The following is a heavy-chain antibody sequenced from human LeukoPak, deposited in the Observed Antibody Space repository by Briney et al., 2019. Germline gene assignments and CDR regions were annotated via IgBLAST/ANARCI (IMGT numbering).Heavy chain of an antibody. CDR2: IYYSGST. CDR1: GGSIRSISYY. D-gene: IGHD1-26*01. CDR3: ARHSGTYPRWFDY. J-gene: IGHJ4*02. V-gene: IGHV4-39*01. Sequence: SETLSLTCTVSGGSIRSISYYWGWIRQPPGKGLEWIGIIYYSGSTYYNPSLKSRVTISIDTSKNQLSLKLSSVTAADTAAYYCARHSGTYPRWFDYWGQGTLVTVPS.